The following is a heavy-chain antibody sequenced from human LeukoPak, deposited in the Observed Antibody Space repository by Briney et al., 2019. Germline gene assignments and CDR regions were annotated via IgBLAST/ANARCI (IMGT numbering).Heavy chain of an antibody. CDR3: AKGSGRGYSYGLEY. V-gene: IGHV3-23*01. CDR2: ISGSAGST. J-gene: IGHJ4*02. D-gene: IGHD5-18*01. Sequence: QPGGSLRLSCAASGFTFTSYSMNWVRQAPGKGLEWVSTISGSAGSTYYADSVKGRFSISRDNSKNTMYLQMNSLRAEDTAVYYCAKGSGRGYSYGLEYWGQGTLVTVSS. CDR1: GFTFTSYS.